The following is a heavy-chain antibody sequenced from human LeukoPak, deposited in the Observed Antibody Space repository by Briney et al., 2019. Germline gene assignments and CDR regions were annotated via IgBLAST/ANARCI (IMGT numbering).Heavy chain of an antibody. J-gene: IGHJ3*02. CDR3: ARGSTRQWRDAFDI. Sequence: KPSETLSLTCAVYGGSFSGYYWSWIRQPPGKGLEWIGEINHSGSTNSNPSLKSRVTISVDKSKNQFSLRLSSVTAADTAVYYCARGSTRQWRDAFDIWGQGTMVTVSS. V-gene: IGHV4-34*01. CDR2: INHSGST. D-gene: IGHD6-19*01. CDR1: GGSFSGYY.